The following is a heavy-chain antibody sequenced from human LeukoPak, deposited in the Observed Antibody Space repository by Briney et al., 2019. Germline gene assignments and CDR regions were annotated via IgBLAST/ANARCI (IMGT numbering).Heavy chain of an antibody. D-gene: IGHD4-17*01. CDR3: AREADDGDYVGWSDP. V-gene: IGHV1-69*01. Sequence: SVKVSCKASGGTFSSYAISWVRQAPGQGLEWMGGIIPIFGTANYAQKFQGRVTITADESTSTAYMELSSLRSEDTAVYYCAREADDGDYVGWSDPWGQGTLVTVSS. CDR2: IIPIFGTA. CDR1: GGTFSSYA. J-gene: IGHJ5*02.